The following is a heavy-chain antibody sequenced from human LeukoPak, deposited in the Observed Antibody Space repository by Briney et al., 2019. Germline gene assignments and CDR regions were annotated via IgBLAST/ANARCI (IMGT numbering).Heavy chain of an antibody. CDR3: ARGLETYYYDSSGFNDAFNI. J-gene: IGHJ3*02. D-gene: IGHD3-22*01. CDR2: ISYDGSNK. V-gene: IGHV3-30*04. CDR1: GFTFSSYA. Sequence: GRSLRLSCAASGFTFSSYAMHWVRQAPGKGLEWVAVISYDGSNKYYADSVKGRFTISRDNSKNTLYLQMNSLRAEGTAVYYCARGLETYYYDSSGFNDAFNIGGQGTMVTVSS.